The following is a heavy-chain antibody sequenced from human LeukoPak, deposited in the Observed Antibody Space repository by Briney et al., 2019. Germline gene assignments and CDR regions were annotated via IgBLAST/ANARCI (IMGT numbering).Heavy chain of an antibody. J-gene: IGHJ6*02. CDR3: ARDGFLEAYGMDV. V-gene: IGHV3-30*03. CDR1: GFTFSSYG. D-gene: IGHD3-3*01. CDR2: ISYDGSNE. Sequence: GGSLRLSCAASGFTFSSYGMHWVRQAPGKGLEWVAVISYDGSNEYYADSVKGRFTISRDNSKDTLYLQMNSLRADDTAVYYCARDGFLEAYGMDVWGQGTTVTVSS.